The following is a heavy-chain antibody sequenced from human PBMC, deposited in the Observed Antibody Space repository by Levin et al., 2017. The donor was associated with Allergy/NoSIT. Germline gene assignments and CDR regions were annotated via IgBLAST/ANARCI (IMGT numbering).Heavy chain of an antibody. CDR1: GYTFTGYY. CDR3: ARIWRFGTARAFDP. V-gene: IGHV1-2*02. CDR2: INPNSGGT. Sequence: ASVKVSCKASGYTFTGYYMHWVRQAPGQGLEWMGWINPNSGGTNYAQKFQGRVTMTRDTSISTAYMELSRLRSDDTAVYYCARIWRFGTARAFDPWGQGTLVTVSS. J-gene: IGHJ5*02. D-gene: IGHD3-10*01.